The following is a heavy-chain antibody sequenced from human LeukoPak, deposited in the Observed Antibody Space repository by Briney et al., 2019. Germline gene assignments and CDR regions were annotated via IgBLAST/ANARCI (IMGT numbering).Heavy chain of an antibody. CDR2: IIPIFGTA. D-gene: IGHD5-24*01. CDR1: GGTFNSYA. J-gene: IGHJ4*02. CDR3: AAQVEMATISPFDY. V-gene: IGHV1-69*05. Sequence: SVKLSCKASGGTFNSYAISWVRQAHGQGLEWMGGIIPIFGTANYAQKFQGRVTITTDESTSTAYMELSSLRSEDTAVYYCAAQVEMATISPFDYWGQGTLVTVSS.